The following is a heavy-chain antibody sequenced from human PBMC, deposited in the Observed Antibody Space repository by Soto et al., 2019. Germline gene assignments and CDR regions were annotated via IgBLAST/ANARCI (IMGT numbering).Heavy chain of an antibody. J-gene: IGHJ5*02. D-gene: IGHD1-20*01. CDR3: ARGLNNWSTERTNWFDP. CDR2: IIPIFGTA. Sequence: GASVKVSCKASGGTFSSYAISWVRPAPGQGLEWMGGIIPIFGTANYAQKFQGRVTITADESTSTAYMELSSLRSEDTAVYYCARGLNNWSTERTNWFDPWGQGTLVTVSS. V-gene: IGHV1-69*13. CDR1: GGTFSSYA.